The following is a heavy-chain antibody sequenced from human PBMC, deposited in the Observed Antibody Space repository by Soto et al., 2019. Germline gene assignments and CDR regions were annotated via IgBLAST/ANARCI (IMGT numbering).Heavy chain of an antibody. CDR1: GGTFSSYA. J-gene: IGHJ5*02. CDR3: EETGVGYSSSGA. CDR2: IIPIFGTA. Sequence: QVQLVQSGAEVKKPGSSVKVSCKASGGTFSSYAISWVRQAPGQGLEWMGGIIPIFGTANYAQKFQGRVTITADESTSTANMELSSLRSEDTAVYYFEETGVGYSSSGAWGQGPLVTVSS. D-gene: IGHD6-13*01. V-gene: IGHV1-69*01.